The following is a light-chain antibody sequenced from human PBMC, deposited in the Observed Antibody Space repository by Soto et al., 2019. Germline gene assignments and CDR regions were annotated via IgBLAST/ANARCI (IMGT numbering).Light chain of an antibody. Sequence: DIQMTQSPSSLSASVGDRVTITCRASQGISNYLAWYQQKPGKVPNVLIYGASTLQSGVPSRFSGSGSGTVFTLTISSLQPEEVATYYGQKYDSAPFTFGPGTKVDIK. CDR2: GAS. CDR1: QGISNY. CDR3: QKYDSAPFT. V-gene: IGKV1-27*01. J-gene: IGKJ3*01.